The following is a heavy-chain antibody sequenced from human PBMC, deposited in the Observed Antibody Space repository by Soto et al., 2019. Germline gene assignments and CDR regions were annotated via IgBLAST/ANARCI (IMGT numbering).Heavy chain of an antibody. J-gene: IGHJ4*02. D-gene: IGHD6-13*01. Sequence: QVQLVQSGAEVKKPGAPGKVSCRTFGSTFTNYYLHGVQQAPGQGLEWLGIINPASGSTNYAHEFQGRVTLTMDTSTTTVYMELSGLRAEDTAIFYCARDLAAGDHWGQGTLVTVSS. CDR3: ARDLAAGDH. CDR2: INPASGST. V-gene: IGHV1-46*01. CDR1: GSTFTNYY.